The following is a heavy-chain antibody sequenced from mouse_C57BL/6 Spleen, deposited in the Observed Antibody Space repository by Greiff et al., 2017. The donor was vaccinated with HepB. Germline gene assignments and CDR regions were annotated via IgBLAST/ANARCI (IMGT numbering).Heavy chain of an antibody. CDR1: GYTFTSYW. CDR3: ARPLLPGDYYFDY. J-gene: IGHJ2*01. Sequence: QVQLQQPGAELVKPGASVKLSCKASGYTFTSYWMQWVKQRPGQGLEWIGEIDPSDSYTNYNQKFKGKATLTVDTSSSTAYMQLSSLTSEDSAVYYCARPLLPGDYYFDYWGQGTTLTVSS. CDR2: IDPSDSYT. V-gene: IGHV1-50*01. D-gene: IGHD2-10*01.